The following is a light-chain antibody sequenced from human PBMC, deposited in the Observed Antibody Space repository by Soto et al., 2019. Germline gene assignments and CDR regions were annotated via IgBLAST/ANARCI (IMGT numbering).Light chain of an antibody. CDR1: QSISSY. CDR2: AAS. J-gene: IGKJ1*01. CDR3: QQGYSTRWT. V-gene: IGKV1-39*01. Sequence: DIQMTQSPSSLSASVGDRVTITCRASQSISSYLNWYQQKPGKAPKLLIYAASSLQSGVPSRFRGCGSGTDFTLTSSRLQPEDFATYYCQQGYSTRWTFGQGTKVEIK.